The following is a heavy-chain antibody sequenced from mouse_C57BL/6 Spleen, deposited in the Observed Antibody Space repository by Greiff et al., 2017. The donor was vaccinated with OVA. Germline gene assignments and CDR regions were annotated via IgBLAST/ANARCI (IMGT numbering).Heavy chain of an antibody. CDR2: IHPNSGST. CDR3: APIYDGYRGVYFDY. D-gene: IGHD2-3*01. J-gene: IGHJ2*01. Sequence: QVQLKQPGAELVKPGASVKLSCKASGYTFTSYWMHWVKQRPGQGLEWIGMIHPNSGSTNYNEKFKSKATLTVDKSSSTAYMQLSSLTSEDSAVYYCAPIYDGYRGVYFDYWGQGTTRTVSS. V-gene: IGHV1-64*01. CDR1: GYTFTSYW.